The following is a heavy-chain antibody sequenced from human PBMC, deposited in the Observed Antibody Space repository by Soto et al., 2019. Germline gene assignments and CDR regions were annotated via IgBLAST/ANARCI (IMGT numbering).Heavy chain of an antibody. CDR3: ARDYCSGTTCYELDY. V-gene: IGHV5-51*01. J-gene: IGHJ4*02. D-gene: IGHD2-2*01. CDR2: IYPGDSDT. CDR1: GYRFTNYW. Sequence: GESLKISCKGSGYRFTNYWIGWVRQMPGKGLEWMGIIYPGDSDTRYSPSFQGQVTISADKSINTAYLQWSSLKASDTAMYYCARDYCSGTTCYELDYWGQGTLVTVSS.